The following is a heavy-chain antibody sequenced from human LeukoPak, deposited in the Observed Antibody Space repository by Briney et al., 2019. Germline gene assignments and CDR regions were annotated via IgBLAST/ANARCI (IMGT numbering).Heavy chain of an antibody. CDR3: ARDRNAFWFDP. D-gene: IGHD4-11*01. Sequence: GASVKVSCKASGGTFSSYAISWVRQAPGRGLEWMGGIIPIFGTANYAQKFQGRVTITTDESTSTAYMELRSLRSDDTAVYYCARDRNAFWFDPWGQGTLVTVSS. CDR2: IIPIFGTA. CDR1: GGTFSSYA. V-gene: IGHV1-69*05. J-gene: IGHJ5*02.